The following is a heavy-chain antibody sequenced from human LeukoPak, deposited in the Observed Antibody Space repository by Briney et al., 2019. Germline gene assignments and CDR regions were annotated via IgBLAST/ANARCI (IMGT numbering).Heavy chain of an antibody. V-gene: IGHV4-31*03. CDR2: IYYSGST. Sequence: SQTLSLTCTVPGGSISSGGYYWSWIRQHPGKGLEWIGYIYYSGSTYYNPSLKSRVTISVDTSKNQFSLKLSSVTAADTAVYYCARDRGIAVAGSRSYYYYGMDVWGQGTTVTVSS. J-gene: IGHJ6*02. CDR1: GGSISSGGYY. CDR3: ARDRGIAVAGSRSYYYYGMDV. D-gene: IGHD6-19*01.